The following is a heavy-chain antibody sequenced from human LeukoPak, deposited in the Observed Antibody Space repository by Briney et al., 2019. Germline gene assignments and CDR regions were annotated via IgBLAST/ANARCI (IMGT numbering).Heavy chain of an antibody. CDR1: GGSFGGYY. CDR3: ARTDYYGSGEWVYYFDY. Sequence: SETLSLTCAVYGGSFGGYYWSWIRQPPGKGLEWIGEINHSGSTNYNPSLKSRVTISVDTSKNQFSLKLSSVTAADTAVYYCARTDYYGSGEWVYYFDYWGQGTLVTVSS. J-gene: IGHJ4*02. V-gene: IGHV4-34*01. CDR2: INHSGST. D-gene: IGHD3-10*01.